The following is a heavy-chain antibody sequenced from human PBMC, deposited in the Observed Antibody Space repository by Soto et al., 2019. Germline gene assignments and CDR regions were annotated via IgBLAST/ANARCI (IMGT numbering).Heavy chain of an antibody. J-gene: IGHJ4*02. CDR1: GFTFSDHY. V-gene: IGHV3-11*06. CDR3: SRGGGGGLFDL. Sequence: QVQLVESGGGLVKPGGSLRLSCASSGFTFSDHYMSWIRRSPGKGLEFLSYISPRTTYENYADSVKGRFTISRDNAKNSLYLQLNSLRAEDTAIYYCSRGGGGGLFDLWGQGTFVTVSS. CDR2: ISPRTTYE. D-gene: IGHD2-21*01.